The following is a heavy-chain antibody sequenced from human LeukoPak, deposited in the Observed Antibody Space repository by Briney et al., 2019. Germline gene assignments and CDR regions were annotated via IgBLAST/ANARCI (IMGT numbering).Heavy chain of an antibody. CDR3: AKENAGIVGAIQGSY. J-gene: IGHJ4*02. CDR2: ISGSGGST. Sequence: GGSLRLSCAASGFTFSSYAMSWVRQAPGKGLEWVSAISGSGGSTYYADSVKGRFTISRDNSKNTPYLQMNSLRAEDTAVYYCAKENAGIVGAIQGSYWGQGTLVTVSS. CDR1: GFTFSSYA. V-gene: IGHV3-23*01. D-gene: IGHD1-26*01.